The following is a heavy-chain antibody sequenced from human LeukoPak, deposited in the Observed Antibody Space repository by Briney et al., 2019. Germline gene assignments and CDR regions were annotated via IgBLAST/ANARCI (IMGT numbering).Heavy chain of an antibody. D-gene: IGHD1-26*01. CDR3: ARDTAGVGATVPFDY. CDR1: GYTFTSYA. J-gene: IGHJ4*02. V-gene: IGHV7-4-1*02. Sequence: ASVKVSCKASGYTFTSYAMNWVRQAPGQGLEWMGWINTNTGNPTYAQGFTGRFVFSLDTPVSTAYLQISSLKAEDTAVYYCARDTAGVGATVPFDYWGQGTLVTVSS. CDR2: INTNTGNP.